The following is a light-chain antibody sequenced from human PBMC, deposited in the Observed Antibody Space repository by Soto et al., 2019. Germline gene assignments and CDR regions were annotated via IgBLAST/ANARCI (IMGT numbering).Light chain of an antibody. J-gene: IGLJ1*01. V-gene: IGLV2-14*01. Sequence: QSALTQPASVSGSPGQSITISCTGTSSDVGGYNYVSWYQQHPGKAPKLMIYEVSNRPSGVSNRFSGSKSGNTASLTIYGLQAEDEPDYYCSSYTSSSSDYVFGTGTKLTVL. CDR2: EVS. CDR1: SSDVGGYNY. CDR3: SSYTSSSSDYV.